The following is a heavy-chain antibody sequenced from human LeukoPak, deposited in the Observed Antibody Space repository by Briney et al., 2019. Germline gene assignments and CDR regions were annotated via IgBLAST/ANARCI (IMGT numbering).Heavy chain of an antibody. D-gene: IGHD1-26*01. Sequence: SETLSLTCTVSGGSISSYYWSWIRQPPGKGLEWIGDIYYSGSTNYNPSLKSRVTISVDTSKNQFSLRLSSVTAADTAVYYSARLASGSYGPLTPFDYWGEGTLVSVSS. J-gene: IGHJ4*02. CDR2: IYYSGST. V-gene: IGHV4-59*08. CDR1: GGSISSYY. CDR3: ARLASGSYGPLTPFDY.